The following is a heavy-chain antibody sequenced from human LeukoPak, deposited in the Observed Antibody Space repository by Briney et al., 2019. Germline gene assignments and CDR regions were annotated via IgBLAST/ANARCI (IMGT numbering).Heavy chain of an antibody. CDR3: ARVLFNSGYDY. V-gene: IGHV1-2*02. J-gene: IGHJ4*02. CDR1: GSTFIGAY. Sequence: ASVKVSCKPSGSTFIGAYMHWVRQAPGQGLEWMGWINPNSGETKFARKFQGRVTMTRDTSISTVYMDLGGLRSDDTAVYYCARVLFNSGYDYWGQGSLVTVSS. D-gene: IGHD3-9*01. CDR2: INPNSGET.